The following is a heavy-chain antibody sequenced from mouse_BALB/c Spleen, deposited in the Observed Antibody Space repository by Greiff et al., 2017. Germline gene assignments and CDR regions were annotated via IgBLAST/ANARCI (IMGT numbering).Heavy chain of an antibody. CDR3: ARLEYKYAMDY. CDR1: GFNIKDTY. V-gene: IGHV14-3*02. J-gene: IGHJ4*01. CDR2: IDPANGNT. Sequence: VHVKQSGAELVKPGASVKLSCTASGFNIKDTYMHWVKQRPEQGLEWIGRIDPANGNTKYDPKFQGKATITADTSSNTAYLQLSSLTSEDTAVYYCARLEYKYAMDYWGQGTSVTVSS. D-gene: IGHD5-1*01.